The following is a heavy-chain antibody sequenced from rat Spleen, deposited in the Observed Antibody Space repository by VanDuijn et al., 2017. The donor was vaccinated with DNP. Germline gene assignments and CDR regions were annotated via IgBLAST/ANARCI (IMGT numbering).Heavy chain of an antibody. D-gene: IGHD1-1*01. V-gene: IGHV5-58*01. CDR2: INTDGGST. CDR3: VKDKWFYAMDA. CDR1: GFTFSSYW. J-gene: IGHJ4*01. Sequence: EVQLVESGGGLVQPGRSLKLSCAASGFTFSSYWMYWIRQAPGKGLEWVASINTDGGSTSYSDSVKGRFTISRNNAEDTVYLQMNSLRSEDRATYYCVKDKWFYAMDAWGQGTSVTVSS.